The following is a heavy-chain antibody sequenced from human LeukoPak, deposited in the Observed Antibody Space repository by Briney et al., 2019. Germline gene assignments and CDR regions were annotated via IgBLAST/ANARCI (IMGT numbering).Heavy chain of an antibody. Sequence: PSETLSLTCTVSGGSISSSSYYWNWIRQPPGKGLEWIGYIYYSGITNYNPSLKSRVTISVDTSKNQFSLKLSSVTAADTAVYYCARSLKAITFGGVSNPFDIWGQGTMVTVSS. D-gene: IGHD3-16*01. CDR2: IYYSGIT. CDR1: GGSISSSSYY. V-gene: IGHV4-61*01. J-gene: IGHJ3*02. CDR3: ARSLKAITFGGVSNPFDI.